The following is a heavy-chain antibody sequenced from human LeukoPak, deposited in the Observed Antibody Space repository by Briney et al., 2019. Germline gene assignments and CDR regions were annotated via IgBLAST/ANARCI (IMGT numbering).Heavy chain of an antibody. Sequence: GGSLRLSCAASGFTFSGYGMNWVRQAPGKGLEWVSSISSGGSYMYYADSLKGRFTIPTDNAKNSLYLQMNSLRAEDTAVYYCARVGAKGGWYFDLWGRGTLVTVSS. CDR1: GFTFSGYG. D-gene: IGHD3-10*01. V-gene: IGHV3-21*01. CDR3: ARVGAKGGWYFDL. CDR2: ISSGGSYM. J-gene: IGHJ2*01.